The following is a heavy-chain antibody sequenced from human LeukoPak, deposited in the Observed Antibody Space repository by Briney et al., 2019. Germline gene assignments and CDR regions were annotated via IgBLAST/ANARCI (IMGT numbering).Heavy chain of an antibody. CDR3: AADLEIQLWFGVGYGMDV. J-gene: IGHJ6*02. Sequence: GASVKVSCKTSGFTFTSSAMQWVRQARGQRLEWIGWIVVGSGNTKYAQKFQERVAITRDTSTSTAYMELSSLRSEDTAVYYCAADLEIQLWFGVGYGMDVWGQGTMVTVSS. CDR2: IVVGSGNT. CDR1: GFTFTSSA. D-gene: IGHD5-18*01. V-gene: IGHV1-58*02.